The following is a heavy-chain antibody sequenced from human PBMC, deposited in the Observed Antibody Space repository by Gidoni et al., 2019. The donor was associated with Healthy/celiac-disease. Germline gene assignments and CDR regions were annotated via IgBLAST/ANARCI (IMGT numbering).Heavy chain of an antibody. CDR3: ARVSPLLGYCSSTSCQRYYYYMDV. CDR1: GGSISSSY. V-gene: IGHV4-59*01. J-gene: IGHJ6*03. Sequence: QVQLQESGPGLVKPSETLSLTCTASGGSISSSYWSWSRQPPGKGLEWVGYIYYSGSTNYNPSLKSRVTISVDTSKNQFSLKLSSVTAADTAVYYCARVSPLLGYCSSTSCQRYYYYMDVWGKGTTVTVSS. CDR2: IYYSGST. D-gene: IGHD2-2*01.